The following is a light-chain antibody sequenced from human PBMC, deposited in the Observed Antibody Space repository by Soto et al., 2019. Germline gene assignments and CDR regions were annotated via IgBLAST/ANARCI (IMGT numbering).Light chain of an antibody. V-gene: IGKV1-6*01. Sequence: IQITQSPSTLSASTGHRVTIIGRASQGIRNDVGWYKQKPGKAPNLLISTASSLQRLVPSRGRGSGSVPYFTLTISGLKPEAFATYYCQQADRFPITVGQGTRLEI. J-gene: IGKJ5*01. CDR2: TAS. CDR1: QGIRND. CDR3: QQADRFPIT.